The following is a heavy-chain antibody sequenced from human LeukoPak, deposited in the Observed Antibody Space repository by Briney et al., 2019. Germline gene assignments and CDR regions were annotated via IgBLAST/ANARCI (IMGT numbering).Heavy chain of an antibody. J-gene: IGHJ6*03. CDR1: GYTFTNYY. Sequence: ASVTVSYKASGYTFTNYYMHWVRQAPGQGLEWMGIINPSGGRTRYAQTFQGIDTMSRDMSPRTVYMELRSLRSEDTAVYYCARVMKYSSSSGYYYYMDVWGKGTTVTVSS. CDR2: INPSGGRT. CDR3: ARVMKYSSSSGYYYYMDV. D-gene: IGHD6-6*01. V-gene: IGHV1-46*01.